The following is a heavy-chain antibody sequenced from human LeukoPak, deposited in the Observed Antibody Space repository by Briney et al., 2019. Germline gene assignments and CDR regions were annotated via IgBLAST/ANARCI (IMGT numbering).Heavy chain of an antibody. CDR2: INAGNGNT. D-gene: IGHD6-19*01. V-gene: IGHV1-3*01. J-gene: IGHJ4*02. Sequence: GASVKVSCKASGYTFTSYAMHWVRQAPGQRLEWMGWINAGNGNTKYSQKFQGRVTITRDTSASTAYMELSSLRSEDTAVYYCARSKKLAVAGTRIDYWGQGTLVTVSS. CDR1: GYTFTSYA. CDR3: ARSKKLAVAGTRIDY.